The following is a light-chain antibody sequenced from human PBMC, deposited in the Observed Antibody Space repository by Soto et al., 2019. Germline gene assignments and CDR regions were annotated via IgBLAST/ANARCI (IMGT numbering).Light chain of an antibody. V-gene: IGKV1-39*01. CDR1: QPISEY. CDR3: QQSYNTPRT. CDR2: TSS. J-gene: IGKJ1*01. Sequence: DIQMTQSPSSLSASVGDRVTITCRTSQPISEYLNWSQQKPGKAPSLLIYTSSNLQTGVPSRFSGSGSGTHFTLTINSLQPEDFATYYCQQSYNTPRTFGQGTKVEI.